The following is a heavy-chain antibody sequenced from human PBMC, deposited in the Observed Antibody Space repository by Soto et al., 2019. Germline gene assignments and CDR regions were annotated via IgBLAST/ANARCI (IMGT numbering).Heavy chain of an antibody. CDR1: KGSLGGYY. Sequence: LSLTCSLYKGSLGGYYWSWIRQPPGKGLEWIGEISPSGTTNYSPSLKSRVSISVDTSKDQFSLKLTSLTAADTAVYYCARAPKVSGSAQTRPDFWGQGSLVTVSS. V-gene: IGHV4-34*01. CDR3: ARAPKVSGSAQTRPDF. J-gene: IGHJ4*02. CDR2: ISPSGTT. D-gene: IGHD6-6*01.